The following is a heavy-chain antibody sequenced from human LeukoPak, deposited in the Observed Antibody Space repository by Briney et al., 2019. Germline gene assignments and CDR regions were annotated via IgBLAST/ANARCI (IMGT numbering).Heavy chain of an antibody. V-gene: IGHV3-53*01. D-gene: IGHD4/OR15-4a*01. J-gene: IGHJ4*02. CDR3: ARRAGAYSHPYDY. CDR1: GFTVSSNS. CDR2: IYSDNT. Sequence: QTGGSLRLSCAASGFTVSSNSMSWVRQAPGKGLEWVSFIYSDNTHYSGSVKGRFTISRDNSKNTLYLQMNSLRAEDAAVYYCARRAGAYSHPYDYWGQGTLVTVSS.